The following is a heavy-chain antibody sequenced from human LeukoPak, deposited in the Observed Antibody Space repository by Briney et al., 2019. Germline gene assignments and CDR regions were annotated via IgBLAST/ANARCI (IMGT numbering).Heavy chain of an antibody. D-gene: IGHD6-13*01. CDR3: ARARRIAAADY. CDR1: GFTFSSYS. J-gene: IGHJ4*02. V-gene: IGHV3-48*04. Sequence: GGSLRLSCAASGFTFSSYSMNWVRQAPGKGLEWVSYISSSSSTIYYADSVKGRFTISRDNAKNSLYLQMNSLRAEDTAVYYCARARRIAAADYWGQGTLVTVSS. CDR2: ISSSSSTI.